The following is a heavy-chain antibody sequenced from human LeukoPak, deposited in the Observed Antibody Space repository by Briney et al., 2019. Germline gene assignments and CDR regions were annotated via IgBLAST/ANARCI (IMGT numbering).Heavy chain of an antibody. J-gene: IGHJ4*02. CDR3: ASIHHGDYTFDY. CDR1: GYTFTSYG. D-gene: IGHD4-17*01. Sequence: ASVKVSCKASGYTFTSYGISWVRQAPGQGLEWMGLISAYNGNTNYAQKLQSRVTMTTDTSTSTAYRELRSLRSAATALYYCASIHHGDYTFDYWGQGTLVTVSS. CDR2: ISAYNGNT. V-gene: IGHV1-18*01.